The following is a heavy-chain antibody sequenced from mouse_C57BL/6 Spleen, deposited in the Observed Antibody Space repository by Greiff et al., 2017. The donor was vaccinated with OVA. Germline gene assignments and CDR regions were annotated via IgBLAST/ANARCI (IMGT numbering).Heavy chain of an antibody. Sequence: VQVVESGPGLVAPSQSLSITCTVSGFSLTSYGVHWVRQPPGKGLEWLVVIWSDGSTTYNSALKSRLSISKDNSKSQVFLKMNSLQTDDTAMYYCARHGGSSGYVDAMDYWGQGTSVTVSS. D-gene: IGHD3-2*02. CDR3: ARHGGSSGYVDAMDY. CDR1: GFSLTSYG. V-gene: IGHV2-6-1*01. J-gene: IGHJ4*01. CDR2: IWSDGST.